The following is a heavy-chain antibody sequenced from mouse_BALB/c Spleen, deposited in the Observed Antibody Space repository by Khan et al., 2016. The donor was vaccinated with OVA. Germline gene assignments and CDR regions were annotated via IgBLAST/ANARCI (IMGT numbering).Heavy chain of an antibody. CDR3: AKGYGFLEY. CDR2: VNPNTGGT. V-gene: IGHV1-43*01. J-gene: IGHJ3*01. CDR1: GFSFTRYY. Sequence: VQLKQSGPDLVKPGASVKISCKASGFSFTRYYMTWVRQSPGKSLEWIGRVNPNTGGTDYNQDFKGKAIITVDKSSNTAYMEFSSLTSEDSPVCYCAKGYGFLEYWGQGTLVTVSA. D-gene: IGHD2-14*01.